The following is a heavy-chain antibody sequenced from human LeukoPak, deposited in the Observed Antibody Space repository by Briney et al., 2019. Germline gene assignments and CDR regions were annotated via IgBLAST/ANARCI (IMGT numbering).Heavy chain of an antibody. D-gene: IGHD6-19*01. CDR2: ITGSGGST. J-gene: IGHJ5*02. CDR1: EFTFSHYG. CDR3: AKAQWLPYNWFDP. V-gene: IGHV3-23*01. Sequence: GGSLRLSCAASEFTFSHYGMHWVRQAPGKGLEWVSAITGSGGSTHYADSVKGRFTISRDNSKNTLYLQMNSLRAEDTAIYYCAKAQWLPYNWFDPWGQGTLVIVSS.